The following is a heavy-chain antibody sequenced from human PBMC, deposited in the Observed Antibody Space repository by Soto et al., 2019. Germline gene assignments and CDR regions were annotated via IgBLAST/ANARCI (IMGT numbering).Heavy chain of an antibody. CDR2: IYYSGST. J-gene: IGHJ2*01. Sequence: PXASLWLPCTVCGGCISSRRYYWGWIRQPPGKGLEWIGSIYYSGSTYYNPSLKSRVTISVDTSKNQFSLKLSSVTAADTAVYYCATLGRSRGYYYGSLVYFDLWGRGTLVTVSS. D-gene: IGHD3-22*01. CDR1: GGCISSRRYY. CDR3: ATLGRSRGYYYGSLVYFDL. V-gene: IGHV4-39*01.